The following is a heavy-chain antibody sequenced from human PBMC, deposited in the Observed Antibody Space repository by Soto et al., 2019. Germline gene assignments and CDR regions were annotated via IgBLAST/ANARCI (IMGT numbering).Heavy chain of an antibody. J-gene: IGHJ4*02. CDR1: GFTFSNCL. CDR2: ISPDGSNT. CDR3: ARDNWTSY. V-gene: IGHV3-74*01. D-gene: IGHD1-20*01. Sequence: PGGSLILSWVASGFTFSNCLMHWVRQAPGKGLVWVSRISPDGSNTNYADSVKGRFTISRDNAKNTVYLQMNSLRAEDTALYYCARDNWTSYWGQGTLVTVSS.